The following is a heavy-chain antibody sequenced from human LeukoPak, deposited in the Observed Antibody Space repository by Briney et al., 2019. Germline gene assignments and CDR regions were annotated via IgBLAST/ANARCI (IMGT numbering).Heavy chain of an antibody. CDR2: FSGSGGST. J-gene: IGHJ3*02. V-gene: IGHV3-23*01. CDR3: AKSPNYYDPYAFDI. D-gene: IGHD3-22*01. Sequence: GGSLRLSCAASGFTFSSYAMSWVRQAPGKGLEWVSTFSGSGGSTHYADSLKGRFTISRDNSKNTLYLQMNSLRAEDTAVYYCAKSPNYYDPYAFDIWGQGTMVTVSS. CDR1: GFTFSSYA.